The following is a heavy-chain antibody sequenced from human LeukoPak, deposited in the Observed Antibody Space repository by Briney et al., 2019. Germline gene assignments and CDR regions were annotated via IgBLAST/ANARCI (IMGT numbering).Heavy chain of an antibody. J-gene: IGHJ2*01. CDR1: GGSITSATYC. CDR3: ARGGWYFDL. Sequence: KTSETLSLTCAVAGGSITSATYCWTWIRQPPGKGLEWIGYIYHSGSTYYNPSLKSRVTISVDRSKTNVSRKLNSVTAADTGVCYCARGGWYFDLWGGSTLVTVSS. V-gene: IGHV4-30-2*01. CDR2: IYHSGST.